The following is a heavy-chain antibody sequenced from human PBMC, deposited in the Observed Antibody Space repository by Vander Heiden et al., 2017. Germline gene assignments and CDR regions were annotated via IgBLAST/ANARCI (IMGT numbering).Heavy chain of an antibody. CDR2: ISSGGSNT. CDR3: ACDFWSGYYGP. CDR1: GFTFSSYA. D-gene: IGHD3-3*01. J-gene: IGHJ5*02. V-gene: IGHV3-23*03. Sequence: EVQLLESGGDLVQPGGSLRLSCAASGFTFSSYAMNWVRQAPGKGLEWVSSISSGGSNTYYADSVRGRFTISRDNSKNTLYLQMDSLRAEDTAVYYCACDFWSGYYGPWGQGTLVTVSS.